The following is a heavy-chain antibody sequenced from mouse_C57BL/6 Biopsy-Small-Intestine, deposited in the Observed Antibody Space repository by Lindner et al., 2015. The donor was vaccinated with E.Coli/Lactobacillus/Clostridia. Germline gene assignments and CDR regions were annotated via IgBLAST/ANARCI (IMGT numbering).Heavy chain of an antibody. V-gene: IGHV5-17*01. CDR1: GFTFSDYG. J-gene: IGHJ1*03. CDR2: ISSGSSTI. CDR3: ARRYSYWYFDV. Sequence: VQLQESGGGLVKPGGSLKLSCAASGFTFSDYGMHWVRQAPEKGLEWVAYISSGSSTIYYADTVKGRFTISRDNAKNTLLLQMTSLRSEDTAMYYCARRYSYWYFDVWGTGTTVTVSS.